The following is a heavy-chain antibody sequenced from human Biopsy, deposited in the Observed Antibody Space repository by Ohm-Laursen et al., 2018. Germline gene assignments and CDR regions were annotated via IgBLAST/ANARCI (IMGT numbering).Heavy chain of an antibody. CDR3: VRRGSGGRSFDH. CDR2: ISDRGST. D-gene: IGHD2-15*01. V-gene: IGHV4-59*08. J-gene: IGHJ4*02. Sequence: TLSLTWAVSGGSISSFYWTWIRQPPGKGPEWIGDISDRGSTNYKPSLKSRVIISVDTSKNQFSLNLSSVTAADTAVYYCVRRGSGGRSFDHWGQGTLVTVSS. CDR1: GGSISSFY.